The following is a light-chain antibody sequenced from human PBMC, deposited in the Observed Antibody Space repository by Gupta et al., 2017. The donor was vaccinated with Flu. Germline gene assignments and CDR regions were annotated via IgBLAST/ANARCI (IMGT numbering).Light chain of an antibody. CDR2: HAT. J-gene: IGKJ1*01. V-gene: IGKV1-5*01. Sequence: FAWYKQKPRNTPMHLLYHATRCATGITGRFRGSGYGTEFTIARRTRKPDDCDTYYCQQYTSFPRTFGQGTKVEIK. CDR3: QQYTSFPRT.